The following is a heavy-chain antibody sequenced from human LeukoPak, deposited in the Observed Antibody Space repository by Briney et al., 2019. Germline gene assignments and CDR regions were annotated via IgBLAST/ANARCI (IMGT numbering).Heavy chain of an antibody. V-gene: IGHV4-30-2*01. J-gene: IGHJ4*02. CDR3: ARGGSYGDYVFDY. CDR1: GGSISSGGYS. D-gene: IGHD4-17*01. CDR2: IYHSGST. Sequence: PSQTLSLTCAVSGGSISSGGYSWSWIPQPPRKGPEWIGYIYHSGSTYYNPSLKSRVTISVDRSKNQFSLKLSSVTAADTAVYYCARGGSYGDYVFDYWGQGTLVTVSS.